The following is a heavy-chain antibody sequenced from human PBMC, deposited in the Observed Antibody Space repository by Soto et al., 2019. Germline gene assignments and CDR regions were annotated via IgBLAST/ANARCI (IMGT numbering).Heavy chain of an antibody. D-gene: IGHD4-4*01. V-gene: IGHV3-30*03. J-gene: IGHJ5*02. CDR3: VPRRPTSFHP. Sequence: GGSLRLSCAASGFTFSSYGMHWVRQAPGKGLEWVAVISYDGSNKYYADSVKGRFTISRDNSKNTLYLQMNSLRAEDTAVYYCVPRRPTSFHPSGQGTLVTVSS. CDR2: ISYDGSNK. CDR1: GFTFSSYG.